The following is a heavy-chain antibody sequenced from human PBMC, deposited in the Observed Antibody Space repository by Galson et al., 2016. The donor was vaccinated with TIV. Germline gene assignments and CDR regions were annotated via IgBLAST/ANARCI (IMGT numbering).Heavy chain of an antibody. CDR3: AKDEGLGSYFDY. CDR2: ISSGGAST. CDR1: GFTFSSYA. Sequence: SLRLSCAASGFTFSSYAMSWVRQAPGKGLEWVSGISSGGASTYYADSAKGRFTISRDNSKNTVYLQVNSLRDEDTAVYYCAKDEGLGSYFDYWGQGTLVTVSS. J-gene: IGHJ4*02. D-gene: IGHD3-10*01. V-gene: IGHV3-23*01.